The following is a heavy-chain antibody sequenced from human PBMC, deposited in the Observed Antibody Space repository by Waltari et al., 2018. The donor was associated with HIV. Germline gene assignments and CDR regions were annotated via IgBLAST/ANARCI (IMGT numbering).Heavy chain of an antibody. Sequence: EVQLVEAGGGLVQPGRSLRLSCAASGFTFDAYAMHWVRQAPGKGREWVSGISWNSGTIGYADSVKGRFTISRDNAKNSLYLQMNSLRAEDTALYYCAKDKRSGYGGNSVWYFDLWGRGTLVTVSS. V-gene: IGHV3-9*01. D-gene: IGHD4-17*01. CDR3: AKDKRSGYGGNSVWYFDL. J-gene: IGHJ2*01. CDR2: ISWNSGTI. CDR1: GFTFDAYA.